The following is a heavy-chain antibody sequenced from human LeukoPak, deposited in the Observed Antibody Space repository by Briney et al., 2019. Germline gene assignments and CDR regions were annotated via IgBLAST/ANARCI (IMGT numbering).Heavy chain of an antibody. D-gene: IGHD5-18*01. CDR2: ISGSGGST. CDR3: ARDTAMAPFDY. Sequence: GGSLRLSCAASGSTFSSYAMSWVRQAPGKGLEWVSAISGSGGSTYYADSVKGRFTISRDNSKNTLYLQMNSLRAEDTAVYYCARDTAMAPFDYWGQGTLVTVSS. J-gene: IGHJ4*02. V-gene: IGHV3-23*01. CDR1: GSTFSSYA.